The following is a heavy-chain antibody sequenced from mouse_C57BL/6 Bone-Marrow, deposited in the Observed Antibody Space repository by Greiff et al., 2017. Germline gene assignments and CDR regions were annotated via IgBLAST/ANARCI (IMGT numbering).Heavy chain of an antibody. V-gene: IGHV2-2*01. Sequence: QVQLQQSGPGLVQPSQSLSITCTVSGFSLTSYGVHWVRQSPGKGLEWLGVVWSGGSTDYNAAVISRLSISKDNSKSQVFFKMTSLQADDTAIYYCAWGDSGQPAYWGQGTLVTVSA. J-gene: IGHJ3*01. CDR3: AWGDSGQPAY. CDR1: GFSLTSYG. D-gene: IGHD1-3*01. CDR2: VWSGGST.